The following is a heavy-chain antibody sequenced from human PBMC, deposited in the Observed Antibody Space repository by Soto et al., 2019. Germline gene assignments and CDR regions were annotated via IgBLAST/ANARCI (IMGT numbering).Heavy chain of an antibody. Sequence: ESGPTLVNPTQTLTLTCTFSGFSLSTSGMCVSWIRQPPGKALEWLALIDWDDDKYYSTSLKTRLTISKDTSKSQVVLTMTNMDPVDTATYYCARQIAAAAYNWFDPWGQGTLVTVSS. CDR3: ARQIAAAAYNWFDP. D-gene: IGHD6-13*01. CDR1: GFSLSTSGMC. J-gene: IGHJ5*02. V-gene: IGHV2-70*01. CDR2: IDWDDDK.